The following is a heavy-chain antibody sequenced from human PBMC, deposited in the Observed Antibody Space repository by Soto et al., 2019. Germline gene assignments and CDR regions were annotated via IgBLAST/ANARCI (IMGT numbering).Heavy chain of an antibody. J-gene: IGHJ4*02. CDR3: TRDRDGLAY. CDR2: INSDGST. CDR1: GFTFSNYR. Sequence: EVQLVESGGDLVQPGGSLRLSCAASGFTFSNYRMHWVRQAPGKGLVWVSSINSDGSTNYADSVKGRFTISRDNAKNTLYLQMNSLRVEDATICYCTRDRDGLAYWGQGTLVTVSS. V-gene: IGHV3-74*01.